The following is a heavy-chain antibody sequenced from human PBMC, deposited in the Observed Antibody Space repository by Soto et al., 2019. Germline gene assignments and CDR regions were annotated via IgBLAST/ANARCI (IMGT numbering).Heavy chain of an antibody. D-gene: IGHD3-3*01. Sequence: ASVKVSCKASGYTFTSYGISWVRQAPGQGLEWMGWISAYNGNTNYAQKLQGRVTMTTDTSTSTAYMELRSLRSDDTAVYYCARDCTKGFWSGYCAWGQGTLVTVSS. V-gene: IGHV1-18*01. CDR2: ISAYNGNT. CDR1: GYTFTSYG. J-gene: IGHJ5*01. CDR3: ARDCTKGFWSGYCA.